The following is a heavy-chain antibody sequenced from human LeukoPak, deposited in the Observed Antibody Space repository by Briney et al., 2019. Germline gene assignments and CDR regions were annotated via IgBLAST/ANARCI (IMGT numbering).Heavy chain of an antibody. CDR2: ISISSSDI. CDR3: TREGMGTSFSAWFDP. V-gene: IGHV3-21*01. CDR1: GFTFSSYS. D-gene: IGHD1-7*01. J-gene: IGHJ5*01. Sequence: GGSLRLSCAASGFTFSSYSMNWVRQAPGKGLEWVSSISISSSDIYYADSVKGRFTISRDNAKNSLYLQMNSLRTEDTAVYYCTREGMGTSFSAWFDPWGQGTLVTVSS.